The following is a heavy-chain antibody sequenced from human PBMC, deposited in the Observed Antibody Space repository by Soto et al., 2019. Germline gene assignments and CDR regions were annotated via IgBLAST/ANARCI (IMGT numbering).Heavy chain of an antibody. V-gene: IGHV4-34*01. CDR3: ARGSTVTTHWFDP. J-gene: IGHJ5*02. D-gene: IGHD4-17*01. CDR2: INHSGST. CDR1: GGSFSGYY. Sequence: SETLSLTCAVYGGSFSGYYWSWIRQPPGKGLEWIGEINHSGSTNYNPSLKSRVTISVDTSKNQFSLKLSSVTAADTAVYYCARGSTVTTHWFDPWGQGTLVTVSS.